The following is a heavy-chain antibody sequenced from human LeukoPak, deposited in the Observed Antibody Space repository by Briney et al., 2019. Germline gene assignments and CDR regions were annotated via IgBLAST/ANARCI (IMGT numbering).Heavy chain of an antibody. Sequence: SETLSLTCTVSGGSISSYYWSWIRQPPGKGLEWIGYMYYSGSTNYNPSLKSRVTMSVDTSKNQFSLRLNSVTPADTAVYYCARAKGDYWGQGTLVTVSS. CDR2: MYYSGST. CDR3: ARAKGDY. V-gene: IGHV4-59*01. CDR1: GGSISSYY. J-gene: IGHJ4*02.